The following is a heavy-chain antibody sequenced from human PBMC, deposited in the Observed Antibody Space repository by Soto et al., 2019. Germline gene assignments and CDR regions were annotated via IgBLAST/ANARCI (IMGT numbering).Heavy chain of an antibody. D-gene: IGHD1-1*01. CDR2: ISYSGSDT. Sequence: GGSLRLSCVGSGFTFGKNAMSWVRQAAGKGLQWVSAISYSGSDTFYADSVKGRFTIYRDNSRNTLFLDMSGLRADDTAVYFCVRGVTTSIHSYDYWGQGTLVTVSS. J-gene: IGHJ4*02. V-gene: IGHV3-23*01. CDR1: GFTFGKNA. CDR3: VRGVTTSIHSYDY.